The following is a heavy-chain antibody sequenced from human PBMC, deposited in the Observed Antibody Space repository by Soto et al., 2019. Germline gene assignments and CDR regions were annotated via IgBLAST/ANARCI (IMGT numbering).Heavy chain of an antibody. J-gene: IGHJ6*02. CDR1: GFTFNTYW. Sequence: EVQLVESGGGLVQPGGSLRLSCAASGFTFNTYWMHWVRQAPGKGLVWVSRANSDGSSTTYADSVKGRFTISRDNARNTLYLQMNSLRAEDTAVYCCTRVVRFGSAEYSYSYGMDVWGQGTTVTVSS. CDR3: TRVVRFGSAEYSYSYGMDV. CDR2: ANSDGSST. V-gene: IGHV3-74*03. D-gene: IGHD3-10*01.